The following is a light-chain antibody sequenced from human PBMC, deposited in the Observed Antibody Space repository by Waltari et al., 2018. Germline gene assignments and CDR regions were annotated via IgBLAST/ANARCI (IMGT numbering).Light chain of an antibody. CDR3: SSYTSSSTQV. Sequence: SALTQRGYVSGAPGRAITISCTGTGSEAGGYNYGSGYQQYPRKAPQLMIYDVNNRLSGVSNRFSGSKSGNTASLTISGLQAEDQADYYFSSYTSSSTQVFGGGTKLTVL. CDR1: GSEAGGYNY. CDR2: DVN. V-gene: IGLV2-14*03. J-gene: IGLJ3*02.